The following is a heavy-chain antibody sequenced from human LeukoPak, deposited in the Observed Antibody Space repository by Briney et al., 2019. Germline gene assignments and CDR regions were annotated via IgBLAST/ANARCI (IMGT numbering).Heavy chain of an antibody. CDR3: AKDRWELLMMPLDY. V-gene: IGHV3-9*01. CDR1: GFTFDDYA. CDR2: ISWNSGSI. J-gene: IGHJ4*02. D-gene: IGHD1-26*01. Sequence: QPGRSLRLSCAASGFTFDDYAMHWVRQAPGKGLEWVSGISWNSGSIGYADSVKGRFTISRDNAKNSLYLQMNSLRAEDTALYYCAKDRWELLMMPLDYWGQGTLVTVSS.